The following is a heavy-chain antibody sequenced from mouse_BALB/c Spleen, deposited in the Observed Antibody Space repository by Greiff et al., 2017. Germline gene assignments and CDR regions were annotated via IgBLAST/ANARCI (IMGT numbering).Heavy chain of an antibody. Sequence: EVKLQESGPSLVKPSQTLSLTCSVTGDSITSGYWNWIRKFPGNKLEYMGYISYSGSTYYNPSLKSRISITRDTSKNQYYLQLNSVTTEDTATYYCASIYGSSYNYAMDYWGQGTSVTVSS. V-gene: IGHV3-8*02. CDR3: ASIYGSSYNYAMDY. CDR1: GDSITSGY. J-gene: IGHJ4*01. CDR2: ISYSGST. D-gene: IGHD1-1*01.